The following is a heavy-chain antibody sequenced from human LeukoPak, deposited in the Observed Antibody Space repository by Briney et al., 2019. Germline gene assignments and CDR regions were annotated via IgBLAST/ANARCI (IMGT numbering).Heavy chain of an antibody. CDR3: ARTYYSSSSYLFDN. CDR1: GFTFSSYE. J-gene: IGHJ4*02. V-gene: IGHV3-48*03. CDR2: ISGRGSTI. Sequence: GGSLRLSCGASGFTFSSYEMNWVRQAPGKGLEWFSYISGRGSTIYYANSVKGRFTISRDNAKNSLYLQMNSLRAEDTAVYYCARTYYSSSSYLFDNWGQGTLVTVSS. D-gene: IGHD6-6*01.